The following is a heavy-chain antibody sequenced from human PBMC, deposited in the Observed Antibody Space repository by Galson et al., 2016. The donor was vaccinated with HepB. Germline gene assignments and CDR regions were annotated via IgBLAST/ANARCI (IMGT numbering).Heavy chain of an antibody. J-gene: IGHJ5*02. CDR3: ARDKYYSSGSYPFDP. Sequence: ETLSLTCAVYGRPFNSDYWSWIRQSPGKGLEWIGEINHSGSVNYNPSLKSRLSISRDTSTNQFSLKVFSVTAADTAVYYCARDKYYSSGSYPFDPWGQGLRVTVSS. CDR2: INHSGSV. D-gene: IGHD3-10*01. CDR1: GRPFNSDY. V-gene: IGHV4-34*01.